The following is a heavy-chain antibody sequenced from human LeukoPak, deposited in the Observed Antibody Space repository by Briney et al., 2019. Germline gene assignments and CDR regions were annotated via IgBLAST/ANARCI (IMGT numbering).Heavy chain of an antibody. D-gene: IGHD4-17*01. Sequence: GGSLILSCAASGFTFSSYWVSWVRQAPGKGLEWVANIKQDGSEKYYVDSVKGRFTTSRDNTKNSLYLQMNSLRAEDTAVYYCARDDAVTTTVGLIDWGQGTLVTVSS. V-gene: IGHV3-7*01. CDR1: GFTFSSYW. J-gene: IGHJ4*02. CDR3: ARDDAVTTTVGLID. CDR2: IKQDGSEK.